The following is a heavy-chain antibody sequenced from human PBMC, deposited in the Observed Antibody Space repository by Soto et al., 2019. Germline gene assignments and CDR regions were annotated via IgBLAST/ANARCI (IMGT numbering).Heavy chain of an antibody. J-gene: IGHJ4*02. CDR2: ISSNGGST. CDR3: ARDQGAVAGTVDY. CDR1: GFTFSSYA. D-gene: IGHD6-19*01. V-gene: IGHV3-64*01. Sequence: EVQLVESGGGLVQPGGSLRLSCAASGFTFSSYAMHWVRQAPGKGLEYVSAISSNGGSTYYANSVKGRFTISRDNSKNTLYLQRGSLRAEDMAVYYCARDQGAVAGTVDYWGQGTLVTVSS.